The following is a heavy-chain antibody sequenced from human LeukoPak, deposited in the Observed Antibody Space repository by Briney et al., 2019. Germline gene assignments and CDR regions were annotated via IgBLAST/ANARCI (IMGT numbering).Heavy chain of an antibody. CDR3: ARDSRLLWFGELSRPIDY. D-gene: IGHD3-10*01. CDR2: ISSSGSYI. CDR1: GFTFSTYS. V-gene: IGHV3-21*01. J-gene: IGHJ4*02. Sequence: GGSLRLSCAASGFTFSTYSMNWVRQAPGKGLEWVSSISSSGSYIYYADSVQGRFTISRDNAKNSLYLQMNSLRAEDTAVYYCARDSRLLWFGELSRPIDYWGQGTLVTVSS.